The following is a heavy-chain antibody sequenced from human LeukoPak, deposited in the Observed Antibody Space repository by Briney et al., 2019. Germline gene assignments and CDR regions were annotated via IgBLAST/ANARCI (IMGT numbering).Heavy chain of an antibody. CDR1: GGSISSSSYY. V-gene: IGHV4-39*07. Sequence: PSETLSLTCTVSGGSISSSSYYWGWIRQPPGKGLEWIGSMYYSGSTYYNPSLKSRVTMSVDTSKNQFSLKLSSVTAADTAVYYCARGSRRFTLGGWGQGTLVTVSS. J-gene: IGHJ4*02. CDR2: MYYSGST. D-gene: IGHD3-16*01. CDR3: ARGSRRFTLGG.